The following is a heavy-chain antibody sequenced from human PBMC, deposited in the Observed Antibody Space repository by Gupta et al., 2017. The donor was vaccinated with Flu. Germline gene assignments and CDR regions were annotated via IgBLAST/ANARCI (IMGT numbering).Heavy chain of an antibody. V-gene: IGHV1-18*01. J-gene: IGHJ6*02. CDR1: GYTFTSYG. Sequence: QVQLVQSGAEVKKPGASVKVSCTASGYTFTSYGISWVRQAPGQGLEWMGWISAYNGNTNYAQKLQGRVTMTTDTSTSTAYMELRSLRSDDTAVYYCARFATYQLLYYYYGMDVWGQGTTVTVSS. CDR3: ARFATYQLLYYYYGMDV. D-gene: IGHD2-2*01. CDR2: ISAYNGNT.